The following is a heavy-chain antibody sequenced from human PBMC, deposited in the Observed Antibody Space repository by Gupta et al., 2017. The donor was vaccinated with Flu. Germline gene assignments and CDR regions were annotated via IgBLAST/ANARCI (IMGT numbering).Heavy chain of an antibody. CDR3: ARDDTAMTGSFVY. V-gene: IGHV4-59*01. Sequence: QVQLQESGPGLVKPSETLSLTCTVSGCSISSYYWSWIRQPPGKGLEWIGYIYYSGRTTYNPSLKSRVTISADTSKKQFSLKLRSVLAADTAVYYYARDDTAMTGSFVYWCQETLVTVSS. CDR1: GCSISSYY. J-gene: IGHJ4*02. D-gene: IGHD5-18*01. CDR2: IYYSGRT.